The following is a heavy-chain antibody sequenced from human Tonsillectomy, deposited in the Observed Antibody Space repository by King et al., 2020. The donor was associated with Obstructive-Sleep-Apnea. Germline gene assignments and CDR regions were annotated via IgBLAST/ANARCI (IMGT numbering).Heavy chain of an antibody. CDR2: SSGNGCSS. V-gene: IGHV3-9*01. J-gene: IGHJ4*02. CDR3: AKDVSLDFLTGGFDC. D-gene: IGHD3-9*01. Sequence: EVQLGESGGDFAKPGRSLRHSFSASGFTFDDYAKHWVRQAPGKGLDWDSGSSGNGCSSGFADSVKVRFTISSDNDKRSLYLQMNSLRAEDTALHYCAKDVSLDFLTGGFDCWGQGTLVSVS. CDR1: GFTFDDYA.